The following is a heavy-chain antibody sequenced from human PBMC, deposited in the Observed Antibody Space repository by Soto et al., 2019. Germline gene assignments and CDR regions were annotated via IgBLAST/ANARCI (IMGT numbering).Heavy chain of an antibody. CDR3: ARHRYSYGVYYFDY. V-gene: IGHV4-59*08. Sequence: PSETLSLTCIFSGGSISNYYWSWIRQPPGKGLEWIGYIYYSGSTNYNPSLTSRVTISVDTSKNQFSLKLSSVTAADTAVYYCARHRYSYGVYYFDYWGRGTLVTVSS. D-gene: IGHD5-18*01. CDR2: IYYSGST. J-gene: IGHJ4*02. CDR1: GGSISNYY.